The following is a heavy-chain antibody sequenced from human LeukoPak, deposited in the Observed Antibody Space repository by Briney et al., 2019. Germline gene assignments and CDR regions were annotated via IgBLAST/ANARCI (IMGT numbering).Heavy chain of an antibody. D-gene: IGHD1-14*01. CDR1: GFTFSSYS. CDR2: ISSSSSSI. CDR3: ARGPGARIDY. V-gene: IGHV3-21*01. J-gene: IGHJ4*02. Sequence: PGGSLRLSCAASGFTFSSYSMNWVRQAPGKGLEWVSSISSSSSSIYYADSVKGRFTISRDNAKNSLYLQMNSLRAEDTAVYYCARGPGARIDYWGQGTLVTVSS.